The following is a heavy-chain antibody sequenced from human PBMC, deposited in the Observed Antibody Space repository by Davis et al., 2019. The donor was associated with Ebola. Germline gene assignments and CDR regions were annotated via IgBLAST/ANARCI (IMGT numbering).Heavy chain of an antibody. D-gene: IGHD6-13*01. CDR2: IYHSGST. V-gene: IGHV4-4*02. CDR3: ARGLQQLDYFDY. Sequence: MPSETLSLTCAVSGGSISSSNWWSWVRQPPGKGLEWIGEIYHSGSTNYNPSLKSRVTIPVDKSKNQFSLKLSSVTAADTAVYYCARGLQQLDYFDYWGQGTLVTVSS. CDR1: GGSISSSNW. J-gene: IGHJ4*02.